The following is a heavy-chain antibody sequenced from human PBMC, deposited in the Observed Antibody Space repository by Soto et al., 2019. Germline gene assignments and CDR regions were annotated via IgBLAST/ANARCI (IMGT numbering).Heavy chain of an antibody. D-gene: IGHD3-22*01. CDR3: AAISSGYYRVFDY. J-gene: IGHJ4*02. V-gene: IGHV1-58*01. CDR1: GFTFTSST. Sequence: GGSLRLSCAASGFTFTSSTVNWVRQARGQPPEWIGWILVGSGQTNSAQKFQGRVAITRDMSTYTAYLELNSLRSDDSAVYYCAAISSGYYRVFDYWGQGTPVTVSS. CDR2: ILVGSGQT.